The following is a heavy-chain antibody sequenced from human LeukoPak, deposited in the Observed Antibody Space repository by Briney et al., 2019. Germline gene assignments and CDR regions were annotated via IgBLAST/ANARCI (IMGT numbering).Heavy chain of an antibody. Sequence: ASVKVSCKASGYTFTSYSINWVRQAPGQGLEWMGWISTHNGNTNYAQKLQGRVTMTTDTSTSTAYMELRSLRSDDTAVYYCAKDRWRDGSSSFDNWGQGTLVTVSS. J-gene: IGHJ4*02. CDR2: ISTHNGNT. D-gene: IGHD6-6*01. V-gene: IGHV1-18*01. CDR1: GYTFTSYS. CDR3: AKDRWRDGSSSFDN.